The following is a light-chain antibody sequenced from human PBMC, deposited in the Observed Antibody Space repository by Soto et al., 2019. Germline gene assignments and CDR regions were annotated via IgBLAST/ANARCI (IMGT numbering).Light chain of an antibody. CDR2: KIS. J-gene: IGKJ1*01. V-gene: IGKV2-30*01. CDR3: MQGTHWPPT. CDR1: QSLVYTDGNTY. Sequence: DVVMTQSPLSLPVTPGQPASISCRSSQSLVYTDGNTYLNWIYQRPGQSPRRLFYKISHRNSGVPDRFSGSGSDTDFTLTIRRVEPEDVRLYFCMQGTHWPPTFGQGTRVELK.